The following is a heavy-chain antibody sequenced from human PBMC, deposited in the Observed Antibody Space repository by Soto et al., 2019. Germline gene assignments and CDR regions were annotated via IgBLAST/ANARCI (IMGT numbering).Heavy chain of an antibody. CDR2: IIPFFGTA. V-gene: IGHV1-69*13. J-gene: IGHJ4*02. CDR1: GGTFSTFG. D-gene: IGHD4-17*01. CDR3: AKSAPMDAGDKYYYDF. Sequence: SVKVSCKASGGTFSTFGTSWVRQAPGQGLEWMGGIIPFFGTARYSQKFEDRITITADESTNTVYMDLRSLTSEDTAIYYCAKSAPMDAGDKYYYDFWGQGALVTVSS.